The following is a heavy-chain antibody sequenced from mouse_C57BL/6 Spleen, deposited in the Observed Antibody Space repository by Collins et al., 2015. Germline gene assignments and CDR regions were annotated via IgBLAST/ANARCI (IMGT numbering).Heavy chain of an antibody. CDR3: ARDQGAYYRYDVAWFAY. Sequence: EVQLVESGGGLVQPGGSLKLSCAASGFTFSSYGMSWVRQTPDKRLELVATINSNGGSTYYPDSVKGRFTISRDNAKNTLYLQMSSLKSEDTAMYYCARDQGAYYRYDVAWFAYWGQGTLVTVSA. D-gene: IGHD2-14*01. V-gene: IGHV5-6-3*01. CDR1: GFTFSSYG. CDR2: INSNGGST. J-gene: IGHJ3*01.